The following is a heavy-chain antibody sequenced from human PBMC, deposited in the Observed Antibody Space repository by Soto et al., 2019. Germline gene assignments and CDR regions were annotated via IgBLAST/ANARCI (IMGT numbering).Heavy chain of an antibody. Sequence: ASVKASCKLSCYTPREVSLHWVRQAPGKGLEWMGGFDPEDGETIYAQKFQGRVTMTEDTSTDTAYMELSSLRSEDTAVYYCATAMKDYFDYWGQGTLVTVSS. CDR3: ATAMKDYFDY. CDR2: FDPEDGET. V-gene: IGHV1-24*01. CDR1: CYTPREVS. J-gene: IGHJ4*02.